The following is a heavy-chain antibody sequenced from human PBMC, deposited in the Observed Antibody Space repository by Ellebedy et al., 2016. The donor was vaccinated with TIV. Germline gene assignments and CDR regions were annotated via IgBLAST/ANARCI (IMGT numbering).Heavy chain of an antibody. J-gene: IGHJ4*02. Sequence: PGGSLRLSCAASGFTFSDYSMNWVRQAPGKGLEWVSSISSSGNYRYHGDSVKGRFTISRDNAKNSLYLQMNSLRAEDTAVYYGAREKSGHKWNDGFDSWGQGTLVTVSS. CDR2: ISSSGNYR. CDR1: GFTFSDYS. V-gene: IGHV3-21*01. D-gene: IGHD1-1*01. CDR3: AREKSGHKWNDGFDS.